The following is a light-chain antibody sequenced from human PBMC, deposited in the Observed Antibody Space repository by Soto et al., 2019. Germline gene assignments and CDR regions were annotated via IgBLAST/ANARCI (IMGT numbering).Light chain of an antibody. Sequence: QSVLTQPASVSGSPGQSITISCTGTSSDVGGYNYVSWYQQHPGKAPKLMIYDVSNRPSGVSNRFSGSKSGNTASLTISGRQAEDEADYYCSSYTSSSTLVVFGGVTKLTVL. CDR1: SSDVGGYNY. V-gene: IGLV2-14*01. J-gene: IGLJ2*01. CDR3: SSYTSSSTLVV. CDR2: DVS.